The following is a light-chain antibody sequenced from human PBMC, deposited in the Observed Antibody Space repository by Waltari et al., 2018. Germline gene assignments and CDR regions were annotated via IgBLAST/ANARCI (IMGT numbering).Light chain of an antibody. Sequence: EIVLTQSPATLSLSPGERATLTCRASQSVDMYVAWYQQSPGQVPRLLIYDTSNRATDIPARFSGSGSETDFSLTISSLEPEDFAVYYCQQRRNWPLTFGGGTKVEIK. CDR2: DTS. CDR3: QQRRNWPLT. CDR1: QSVDMY. V-gene: IGKV3-11*01. J-gene: IGKJ4*01.